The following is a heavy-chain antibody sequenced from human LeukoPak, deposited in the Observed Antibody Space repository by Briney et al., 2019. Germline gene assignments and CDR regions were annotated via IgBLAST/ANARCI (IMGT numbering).Heavy chain of an antibody. V-gene: IGHV5-51*01. J-gene: IGHJ5*02. CDR1: GYNFTIYW. D-gene: IGHD3-16*01. CDR2: IYPGDADT. Sequence: GESLKISCKGSGYNFTIYWIGWVRQMPGKGLEGMGVIYPGDADTRYSPSFQGQVTISADKSISTAYLQWSSLKASDTAMYYCAIFDFLFGEIDNWFDPWGQGTLVTVSS. CDR3: AIFDFLFGEIDNWFDP.